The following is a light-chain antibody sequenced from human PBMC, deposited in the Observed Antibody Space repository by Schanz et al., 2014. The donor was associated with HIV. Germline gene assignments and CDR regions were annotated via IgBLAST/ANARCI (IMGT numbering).Light chain of an antibody. V-gene: IGKV3-20*01. CDR1: QTVSSNS. CDR3: QQYSTSPRT. Sequence: EIVLTQSPVILSLSPGERATLSCRASQTVSSNSLGWYQQKRGQAPRLLIYGASTRATSVPARFSGSGSGTDFTLTISRLEPEDVAVYSCQQYSTSPRTFGQGTKVEIK. CDR2: GAS. J-gene: IGKJ1*01.